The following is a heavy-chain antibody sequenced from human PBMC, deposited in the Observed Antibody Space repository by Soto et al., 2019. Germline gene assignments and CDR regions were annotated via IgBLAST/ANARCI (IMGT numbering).Heavy chain of an antibody. CDR1: GYSFSTYW. CDR2: IDPSDSYT. Sequence: VDSLKISCMGSGYSFSTYWISWVRQMPGKGLEWMGKIDPSDSYTDYGPSFQGHVTISADKSIDTAYLQWSSLKASDTAIYYCARHIMSKFYDYVWGSYRQDAPYGMAVWGQGTTVTVSS. CDR3: ARHIMSKFYDYVWGSYRQDAPYGMAV. V-gene: IGHV5-10-1*01. J-gene: IGHJ6*02. D-gene: IGHD3-16*01.